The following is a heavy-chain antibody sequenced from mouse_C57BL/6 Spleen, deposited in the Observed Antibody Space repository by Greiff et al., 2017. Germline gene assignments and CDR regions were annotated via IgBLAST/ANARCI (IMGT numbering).Heavy chain of an antibody. Sequence: EVKLVESGPGLVNPSQSLSLTCSVTGYSITSGYYWNWIRQFPGNKLEWMGYISYDGSNNYNPSLKNRISITRDTSKNQVFLKLNSVTTEDTATYYCASANWDPYFDVWGTGTTVTVSS. D-gene: IGHD4-1*01. CDR1: GYSITSGYY. CDR3: ASANWDPYFDV. CDR2: ISYDGSN. V-gene: IGHV3-6*01. J-gene: IGHJ1*03.